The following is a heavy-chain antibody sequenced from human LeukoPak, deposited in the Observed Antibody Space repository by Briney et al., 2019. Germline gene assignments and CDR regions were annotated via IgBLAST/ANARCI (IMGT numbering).Heavy chain of an antibody. Sequence: SETLSLTCSVSGGSINSYYWSWIRQPPGKGLECIGYIHYTGSTNYNPSLKSRVTISVDTSKNQFSLKLSSVTAADTAVYYCARVGYDILTGYYYAEYYYYMDVWGKGTTVTISS. D-gene: IGHD3-9*01. J-gene: IGHJ6*03. V-gene: IGHV4-59*01. CDR2: IHYTGST. CDR1: GGSINSYY. CDR3: ARVGYDILTGYYYAEYYYYMDV.